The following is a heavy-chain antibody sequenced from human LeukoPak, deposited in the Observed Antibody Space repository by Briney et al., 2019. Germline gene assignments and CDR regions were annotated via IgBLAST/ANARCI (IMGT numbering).Heavy chain of an antibody. D-gene: IGHD3-22*01. CDR2: ISGSGGST. Sequence: PGGSLRLSCAASGFTFSSYAMSWVRQAPGKGLEWVSAISGSGGSTYYADSVKGRFTISRDSSKNTLYLQMNSLRAEDTAVYYCARGFYDSGGYYAPFDYWGQGTLVTVSS. J-gene: IGHJ4*02. CDR1: GFTFSSYA. V-gene: IGHV3-23*01. CDR3: ARGFYDSGGYYAPFDY.